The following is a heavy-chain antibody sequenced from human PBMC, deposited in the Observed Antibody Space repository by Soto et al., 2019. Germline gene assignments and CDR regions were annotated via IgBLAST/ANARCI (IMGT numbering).Heavy chain of an antibody. V-gene: IGHV3-30*03. CDR2: ISYDGSNK. Sequence: QVQLVESGGGVVQPGRSLRLSCAASGFTFSSYGMHWVRQAPGKGLEWVAVISYDGSNKYYADSVKGRFTISRDNSKNTLYLQMNSLRAEDTAVYYCALPLGGIAAAGHWGQGTLVTVSS. D-gene: IGHD6-13*01. CDR1: GFTFSSYG. J-gene: IGHJ1*01. CDR3: ALPLGGIAAAGH.